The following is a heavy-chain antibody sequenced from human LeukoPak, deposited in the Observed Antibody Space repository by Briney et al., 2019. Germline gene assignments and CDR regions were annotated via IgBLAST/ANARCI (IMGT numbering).Heavy chain of an antibody. V-gene: IGHV3-48*03. J-gene: IGHJ3*01. Sequence: GGSLRLSCAASGFTFSSYEMNWVRQAPGKGLEWVSYISSSGSTIYYADSVKGRFTISRDNAKDSLYLEMNSLRVEDTAVYYCARDKEQGSSSGSSFHFWGQGTMVTVSS. D-gene: IGHD1-26*01. CDR3: ARDKEQGSSSGSSFHF. CDR1: GFTFSSYE. CDR2: ISSSGSTI.